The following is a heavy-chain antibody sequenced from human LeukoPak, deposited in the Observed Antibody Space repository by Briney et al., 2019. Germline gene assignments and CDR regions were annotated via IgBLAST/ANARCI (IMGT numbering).Heavy chain of an antibody. Sequence: SVKVSCKASGGTFSSYAISWVRLAPGQGREWMGGIIPIFGTANYARKFQGRVTITADESTSTAYMELSGLRSEDTAVYYSSKLLAYYYYMDVWGKGTTVTVSS. D-gene: IGHD1-1*01. V-gene: IGHV1-69*13. CDR2: IIPIFGTA. CDR1: GGTFSSYA. J-gene: IGHJ6*03. CDR3: SKLLAYYYYMDV.